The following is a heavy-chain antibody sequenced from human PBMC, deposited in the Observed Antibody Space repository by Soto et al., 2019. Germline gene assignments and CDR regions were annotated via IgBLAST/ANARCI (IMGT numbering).Heavy chain of an antibody. J-gene: IGHJ4*02. CDR3: AKGEGSSGYYSLFDY. D-gene: IGHD3-22*01. CDR2: MSRDSGSI. Sequence: DVQLVESGGGLVQPGRSLRLSCAASGFTFDDYAMHWVRQARGKGLEWVSGMSRDSGSIGYADSVKGRFTISRDNAQNSLCRSINCLRSEDTALYYCAKGEGSSGYYSLFDYWGQGTLVTVSS. V-gene: IGHV3-9*01. CDR1: GFTFDDYA.